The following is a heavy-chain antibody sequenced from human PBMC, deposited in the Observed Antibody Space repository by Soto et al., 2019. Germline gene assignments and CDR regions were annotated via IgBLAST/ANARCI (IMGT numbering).Heavy chain of an antibody. Sequence: SVKVSCKASGGTFSSYAISWVRQAPGQGLEWMGGIIPIFGTANYAQKFQGRVTITADESTSTAYMELSSLGSEDTAVYYCAIPYYSNPFYYYYGMDVWGQGTTVTVSS. J-gene: IGHJ6*02. CDR1: GGTFSSYA. CDR3: AIPYYSNPFYYYYGMDV. D-gene: IGHD4-4*01. V-gene: IGHV1-69*13. CDR2: IIPIFGTA.